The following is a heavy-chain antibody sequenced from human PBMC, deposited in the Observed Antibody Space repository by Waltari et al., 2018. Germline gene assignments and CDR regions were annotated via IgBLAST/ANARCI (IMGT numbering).Heavy chain of an antibody. D-gene: IGHD2-15*01. J-gene: IGHJ4*02. Sequence: QLQLQESGPGLVKPSGTLSLTCVVSGDFMSGNSWWSWVRQSPDKGLEWIGQVHRSGRTNYNPSFASRAIVSLDTSMNRFSLRILSATAADTAVYYCARDLGRGLFLDSWGQGTLVTVSP. CDR2: VHRSGRT. CDR3: ARDLGRGLFLDS. V-gene: IGHV4-4*02. CDR1: GDFMSGNSW.